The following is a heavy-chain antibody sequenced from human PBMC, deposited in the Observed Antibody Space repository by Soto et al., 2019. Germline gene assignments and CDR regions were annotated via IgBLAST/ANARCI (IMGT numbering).Heavy chain of an antibody. CDR3: ARGIFGAYLEY. CDR1: GGSMTNKY. J-gene: IGHJ4*02. D-gene: IGHD3-16*01. Sequence: SEALSLTCSVSGGSMTNKYWSWIRQFPGKGLEWIAYIHNCVGNDYTEYNPSLQSRLTISLESSRSRSSLKLRSVTTADTAVYYCARGIFGAYLEYWGQGSLVTVSA. V-gene: IGHV4-59*01. CDR2: IHNCVGNDYT.